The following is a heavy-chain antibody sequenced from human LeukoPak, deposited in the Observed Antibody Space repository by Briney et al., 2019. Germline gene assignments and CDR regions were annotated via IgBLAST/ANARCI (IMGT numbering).Heavy chain of an antibody. CDR2: ISGDGGFT. V-gene: IGHV3-43*02. Sequence: GGALRLSCAASGFTFNDYAMPWGRQAPGKGLEWVSLISGDGGFTYYADSVKGRFTISRDNTKNSLYLQMNSLRTEDTALYYCASGGTDYWGQGTLVTVSS. D-gene: IGHD3-16*01. J-gene: IGHJ4*02. CDR1: GFTFNDYA. CDR3: ASGGTDY.